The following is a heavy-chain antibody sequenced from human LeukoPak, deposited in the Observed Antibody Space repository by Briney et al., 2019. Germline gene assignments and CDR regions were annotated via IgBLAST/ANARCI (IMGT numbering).Heavy chain of an antibody. CDR2: IRNKVNSYTT. V-gene: IGHV3-72*01. CDR1: GFTFSDHY. CDR3: VRVNIVRGSNYESDY. D-gene: IGHD3-10*01. Sequence: PGGSLRLSCAASGFTFSDHYMDWVRQAPGKGLEWVGRIRNKVNSYTTEYAASVKGRFTFSRDDSKNSLYLQMNCLKTDETAVYFCVRVNIVRGSNYESDYWGQGTLVTVSS. J-gene: IGHJ4*02.